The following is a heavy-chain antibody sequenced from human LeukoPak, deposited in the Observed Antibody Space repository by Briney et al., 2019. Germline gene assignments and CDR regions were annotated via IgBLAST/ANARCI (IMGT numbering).Heavy chain of an antibody. CDR1: GFTFSSYS. Sequence: GGSLRLSCAASGFTFSSYSMNWVRQAPGKGLEWVSSITSNSHIYYADSVKGRFTISRDNAENSLYLQMNSLRAEDTAVYYCARGAEYYYDSSGYFPFDYWGQGTLVTVSS. CDR2: ITSNSHI. J-gene: IGHJ4*02. D-gene: IGHD3-22*01. V-gene: IGHV3-21*01. CDR3: ARGAEYYYDSSGYFPFDY.